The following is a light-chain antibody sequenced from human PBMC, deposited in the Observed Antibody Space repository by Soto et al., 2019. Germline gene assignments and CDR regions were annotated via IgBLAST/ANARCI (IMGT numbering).Light chain of an antibody. CDR1: QSVSSY. CDR2: DAS. J-gene: IGKJ1*01. V-gene: IGKV3-11*01. CDR3: QQTYSNLWT. Sequence: EIVLTQSPATLSLSPGERATLSCRASQSVSSYLAWYQQKPGQAPRLLIYDASNRATGIPARFSGSGSGTDFTLTISSLEPEDFAHYYCQQTYSNLWTFGQGTRVEVK.